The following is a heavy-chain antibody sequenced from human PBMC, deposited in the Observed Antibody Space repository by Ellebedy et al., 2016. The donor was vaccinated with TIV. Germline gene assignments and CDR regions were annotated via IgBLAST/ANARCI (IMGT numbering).Heavy chain of an antibody. J-gene: IGHJ4*02. Sequence: GESLKISCAASGLTFSNSVMNWVRQAPGKGLEWVANIKQDGSEKYYVDSVKGRFTISRDNSKNTLYLQMNSLRAEDTAVYYCAINGPPYYFDYWGQGTLVTVSS. CDR3: AINGPPYYFDY. CDR1: GLTFSNSV. CDR2: IKQDGSEK. V-gene: IGHV3-7*01.